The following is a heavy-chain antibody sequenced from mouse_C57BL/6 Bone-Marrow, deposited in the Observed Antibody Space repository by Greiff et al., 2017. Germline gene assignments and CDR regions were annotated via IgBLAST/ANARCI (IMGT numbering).Heavy chain of an antibody. CDR2: INPGSGGT. CDR1: GYAFTNSL. D-gene: IGHD4-1*01. CDR3: ARSKNWDSWFAY. V-gene: IGHV1-54*01. J-gene: IGHJ3*01. Sequence: QVQLQQSGAELVRPGTSVKVSCKASGYAFTNSLIAWVKQRPGQGLEWIGVINPGSGGTNYNEKFKGKATLTADKSSSTAYMQLSSLTSEDSAVYFCARSKNWDSWFAYWGQGTLVTVSA.